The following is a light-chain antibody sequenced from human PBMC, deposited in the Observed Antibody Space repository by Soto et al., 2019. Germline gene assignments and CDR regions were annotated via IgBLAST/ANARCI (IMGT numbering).Light chain of an antibody. Sequence: DIQMTQSPSSLSASVGDRGTNTCRASQGIRNDLAWYQQKPGKAPKRLIYVAYSLQNGDTSRISGSGSGTEFTLTISSLQPEDFATYYCLQQNSYPRTFGGGTKVDIK. V-gene: IGKV1-17*01. CDR1: QGIRND. CDR3: LQQNSYPRT. J-gene: IGKJ4*01. CDR2: VAY.